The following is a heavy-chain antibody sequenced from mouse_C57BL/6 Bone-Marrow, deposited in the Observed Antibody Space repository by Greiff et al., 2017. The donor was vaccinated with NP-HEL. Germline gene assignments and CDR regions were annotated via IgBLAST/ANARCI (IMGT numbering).Heavy chain of an antibody. D-gene: IGHD1-1*01. CDR2: ISSGSSTI. CDR3: ARDYGSGFAY. V-gene: IGHV5-17*01. J-gene: IGHJ3*01. CDR1: GFTFSDYG. Sequence: EVKLMESGGGLVKPGGSLKLSCAASGFTFSDYGMHWVRQAPEKGLEWVAYISSGSSTIYYADTVKGRFTISRDNAKNTLFLQMTSLGSEDTAMYYCARDYGSGFAYWGQGTLVTVSA.